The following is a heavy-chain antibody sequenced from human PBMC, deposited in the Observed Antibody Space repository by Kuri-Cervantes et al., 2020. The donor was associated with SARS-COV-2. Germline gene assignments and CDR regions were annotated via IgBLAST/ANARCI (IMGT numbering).Heavy chain of an antibody. CDR1: GFTFSFHS. Sequence: GGSLRLSCAASGFTFSFHSMIWVRQAPGKGLEWVSSISSSSTYIYYPDSVKGRFTNSRDNAKNSLFLQMNSLRADDTAVYYCARAVGSSSAGDYSMDVWGKGTTVTVSS. D-gene: IGHD6-6*01. V-gene: IGHV3-21*01. CDR3: ARAVGSSSAGDYSMDV. CDR2: ISSSSTYI. J-gene: IGHJ6*03.